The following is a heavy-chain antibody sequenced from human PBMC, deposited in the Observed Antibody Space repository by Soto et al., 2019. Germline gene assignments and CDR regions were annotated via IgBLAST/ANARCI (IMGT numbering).Heavy chain of an antibody. Sequence: QVQLEQSGAEVKKPGASVKVSCKTSGYTFTSYTLHWVRQAPGQGLEWMGWINAGNGREKYSQRFQDRVSLSTDKPAPTAYMELRSPRSEDTAVYFCARGGGWVGEASFDSWGQGTQVTVSS. CDR3: ARGGGWVGEASFDS. CDR1: GYTFTSYT. V-gene: IGHV1-3*01. D-gene: IGHD3-10*01. CDR2: INAGNGRE. J-gene: IGHJ4*02.